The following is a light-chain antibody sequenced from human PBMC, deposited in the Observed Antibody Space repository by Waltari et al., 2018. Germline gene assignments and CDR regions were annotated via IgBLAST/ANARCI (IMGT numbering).Light chain of an antibody. Sequence: DIQMTQSPSTLFASVGDRFTITCRASQSISNWLAWYQQKPGKAPKLLIYKASTLESGVPSRFSGSGSGTEFTLTISSLQPDDFATYYCQQYNSYSLLTFGGGTKVAIK. CDR3: QQYNSYSLLT. CDR1: QSISNW. CDR2: KAS. V-gene: IGKV1-5*03. J-gene: IGKJ4*01.